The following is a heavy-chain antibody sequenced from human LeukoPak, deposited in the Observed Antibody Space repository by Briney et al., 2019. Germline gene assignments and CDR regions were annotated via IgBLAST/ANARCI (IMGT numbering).Heavy chain of an antibody. V-gene: IGHV1-69*05. CDR2: IIPIFGTA. J-gene: IGHJ1*01. CDR3: ARDDSPTYYYDSSGYEYFQH. D-gene: IGHD3-22*01. Sequence: ASVKVSCKASGGTFSSYAISWVRQAPGQGLEWMGRIIPIFGTANYAQKFQGRVTITTDESTSTAYMELSSLRSEDTAVYYCARDDSPTYYYDSSGYEYFQHWGQGTLVTVPS. CDR1: GGTFSSYA.